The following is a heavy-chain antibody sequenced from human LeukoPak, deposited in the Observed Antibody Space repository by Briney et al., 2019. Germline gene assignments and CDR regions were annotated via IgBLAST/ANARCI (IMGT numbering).Heavy chain of an antibody. D-gene: IGHD6-19*01. CDR2: INPNSGGT. Sequence: ASVKVSCKASGYTFTGYYMHWVRQAPGQGLEWMGRINPNSGGTNYAQKFQGRVTMTRDTSISTAYMELSRLRSDDTAVYYCAKDQASGWPPRGFDYWGQGTLVTVSS. J-gene: IGHJ4*02. V-gene: IGHV1-2*06. CDR1: GYTFTGYY. CDR3: AKDQASGWPPRGFDY.